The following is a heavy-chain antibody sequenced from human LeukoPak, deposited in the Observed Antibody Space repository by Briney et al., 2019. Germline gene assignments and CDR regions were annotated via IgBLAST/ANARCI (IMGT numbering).Heavy chain of an antibody. D-gene: IGHD5-18*01. V-gene: IGHV3-66*01. CDR1: GFTVSSNY. J-gene: IGHJ6*02. CDR2: IYSGGST. CDR3: ARERGYSYDPRTYYYYGMDV. Sequence: PGGSLRLSCAASGFTVSSNYMSWVRQAPGEGLEWVSVIYSGGSTYYADSVKGRFTISRDNSKNTLYLQMNSLRAEDTAVYDCARERGYSYDPRTYYYYGMDVWGQGTTVTVSS.